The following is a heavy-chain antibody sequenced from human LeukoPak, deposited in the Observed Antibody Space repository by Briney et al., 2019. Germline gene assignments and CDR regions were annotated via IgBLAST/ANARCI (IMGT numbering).Heavy chain of an antibody. CDR3: ARDPTGTPTVDY. D-gene: IGHD1-7*01. J-gene: IGHJ4*02. CDR1: GGSLYSYY. V-gene: IGHV4-59*01. Sequence: SETLSLTCTLSGGSLYSYYRRWMPPPPGRGGEGVGYIYCGGSTNYNPSLKSRVTISVDTSKNQFSLKLSSVTAADTAVYYCARDPTGTPTVDYWGQGTLVTVSS. CDR2: IYCGGST.